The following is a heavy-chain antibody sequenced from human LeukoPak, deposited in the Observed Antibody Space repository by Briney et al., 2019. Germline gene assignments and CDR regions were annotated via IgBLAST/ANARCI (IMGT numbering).Heavy chain of an antibody. CDR2: INHSGST. D-gene: IGHD2-21*01. CDR1: GGSFSGYY. V-gene: IGHV4-34*01. J-gene: IGHJ4*02. Sequence: PSETLSLTCAVYGGSFSGYYWSWIRQPPGKGLEWIGEINHSGSTNYNPSLKSRVTISVDTSKNQFSLKVTSVTAADTAVYYCARDSSDHYVDYWGQGTLVTVSS. CDR3: ARDSSDHYVDY.